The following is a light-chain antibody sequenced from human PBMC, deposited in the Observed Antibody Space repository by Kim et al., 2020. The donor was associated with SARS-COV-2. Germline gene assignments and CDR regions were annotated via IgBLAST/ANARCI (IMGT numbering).Light chain of an antibody. Sequence: DIQMTQSPSSLSASVGDRVIINCQASQDISFSLNWYHQKPGKAPHLLIYDASFLEPGVPSRFSGSGSGADFTFTIDNLQPEDIGTYFCQHFGNLPPLTFGGGTKVDIK. V-gene: IGKV1-33*01. CDR2: DAS. CDR1: QDISFS. J-gene: IGKJ4*01. CDR3: QHFGNLPPLT.